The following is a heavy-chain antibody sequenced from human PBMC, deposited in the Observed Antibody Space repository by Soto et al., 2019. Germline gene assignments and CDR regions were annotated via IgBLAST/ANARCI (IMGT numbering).Heavy chain of an antibody. J-gene: IGHJ6*02. CDR1: GGSISSGVNY. Sequence: SETLSLTCTVSGGSISSGVNYWSWIRQHPGKGLEWIGHIYHSGSAYYHPSLKSRVAISVDTSKNQFSLRLSSVTAADTGVYFCARDSRREVDSGGYYYYHMDVWVQGTTVTVSS. CDR2: IYHSGSA. V-gene: IGHV4-31*03. CDR3: ARDSRREVDSGGYYYYHMDV. D-gene: IGHD3-22*01.